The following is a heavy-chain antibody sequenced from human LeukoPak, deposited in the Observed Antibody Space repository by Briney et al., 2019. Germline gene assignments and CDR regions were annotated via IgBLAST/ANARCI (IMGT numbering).Heavy chain of an antibody. CDR3: AKGDGYSSGWYEFDY. D-gene: IGHD6-19*01. CDR2: ISGSGGST. J-gene: IGHJ4*02. V-gene: IGHV3-23*01. CDR1: GFTFSSYA. Sequence: GGSLRLSCAASGFTFSSYAMSWVRQAPGKGLEWVSAISGSGGSTYYAGSVKGRFTISRDNSKNTLYLQMNSLRAEDTAVYYCAKGDGYSSGWYEFDYWGQGTLVTVSS.